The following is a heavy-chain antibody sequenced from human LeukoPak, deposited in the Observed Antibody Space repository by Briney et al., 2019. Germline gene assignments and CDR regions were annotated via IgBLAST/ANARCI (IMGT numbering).Heavy chain of an antibody. J-gene: IGHJ2*01. D-gene: IGHD3-3*01. CDR2: IIPILGIA. V-gene: IGHV1-69*04. CDR1: GGTFSSYA. Sequence: ASVKVSCKASGGTFSSYAISWVRQAPGQGLEWMGRIIPILGIANYAQKFQGRVAITADKSTSTAYMELSRLRSDDTAVYYCARDPYDFWSGKVYWYFDLWGRGTLVTVSS. CDR3: ARDPYDFWSGKVYWYFDL.